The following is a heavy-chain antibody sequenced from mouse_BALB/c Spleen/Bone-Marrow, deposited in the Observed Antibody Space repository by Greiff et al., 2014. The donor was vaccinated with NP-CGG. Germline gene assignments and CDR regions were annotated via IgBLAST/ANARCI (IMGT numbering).Heavy chain of an antibody. CDR2: IWGGGNT. J-gene: IGHJ4*01. CDR1: GFSLSRYN. Sequence: QVQLQQSGPGQVAPSQSLSITCTVSGFSLSRYNVHWVRQPPGKGLEWLGVIWGGGNTDYNSGLKSRLNISKDNSKSQAFLKLNSLQTDDTAMYYCARYVATGTMDYWGQGTSVTVSS. D-gene: IGHD1-1*01. CDR3: ARYVATGTMDY. V-gene: IGHV2-6-4*01.